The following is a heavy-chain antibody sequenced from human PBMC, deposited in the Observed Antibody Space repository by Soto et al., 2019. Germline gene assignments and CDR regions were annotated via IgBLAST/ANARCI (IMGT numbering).Heavy chain of an antibody. CDR3: ARDRSLMFDY. Sequence: SQTLSLTCAISRDSVSSNTAAWNWIRQSPSRGLEWLGRTYYRSKWYNDYAVFVKGRVTINPDTSKNQFSLQLNSLTPEDTAVYYCARDRSLMFDYWGQGALVTVSS. CDR2: TYYRSKWYN. D-gene: IGHD3-10*01. CDR1: RDSVSSNTAA. J-gene: IGHJ4*02. V-gene: IGHV6-1*01.